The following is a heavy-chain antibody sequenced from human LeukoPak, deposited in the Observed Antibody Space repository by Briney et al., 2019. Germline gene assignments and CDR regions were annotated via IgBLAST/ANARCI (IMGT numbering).Heavy chain of an antibody. D-gene: IGHD3-9*01. V-gene: IGHV3-9*01. Sequence: GGSLRLSCAASGFTFSTYAMSWVRQIPGKGLEWVSGISWNSGSIGYADSVKGRFTISRDNAKNSLYLQMNSLRAEDTALYYCAKGIRFDWLSYFDYWGQGTLVTVSS. CDR3: AKGIRFDWLSYFDY. CDR1: GFTFSTYA. CDR2: ISWNSGSI. J-gene: IGHJ4*02.